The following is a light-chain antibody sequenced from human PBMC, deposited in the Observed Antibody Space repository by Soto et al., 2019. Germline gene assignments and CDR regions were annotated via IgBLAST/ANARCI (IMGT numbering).Light chain of an antibody. CDR3: PQRSNWL. CDR1: QSVSVY. J-gene: IGKJ3*01. CDR2: DAF. Sequence: EIVLTQSPATLSLSPGERATLSCRASQSVSVYLAWYQQKPGQAPRLLIYDAFNSATGIPARFSGSGFGADFTLTISGLETEDFAVYYWPQRSNWLFGPGTKVDIK. V-gene: IGKV3-11*01.